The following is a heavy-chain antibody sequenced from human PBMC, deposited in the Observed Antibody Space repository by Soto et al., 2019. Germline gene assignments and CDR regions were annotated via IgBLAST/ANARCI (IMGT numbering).Heavy chain of an antibody. CDR3: AKDLHRDSGTFGYFDY. J-gene: IGHJ4*02. CDR2: ISYDGIYK. Sequence: QVQLVESGGGVVQPGRSLRLSCAASGFTFSSFGMHWVRQAPGKGLEWVAIISYDGIYKYYVDSVKGRFTISRDNSKNTVYLQMDRLRAEDTAVYYCAKDLHRDSGTFGYFDYWGQGALVTVSS. V-gene: IGHV3-30*18. CDR1: GFTFSSFG. D-gene: IGHD3-10*01.